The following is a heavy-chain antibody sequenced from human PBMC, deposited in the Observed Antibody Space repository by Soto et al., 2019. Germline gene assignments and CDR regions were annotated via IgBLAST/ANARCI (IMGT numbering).Heavy chain of an antibody. CDR2: IIPLFGTA. CDR1: GGTFSTYT. D-gene: IGHD3-22*01. V-gene: IGHV1-69*13. J-gene: IGHJ5*02. Sequence: SVKVSCKASGGTFSTYTMTWVRQAPGQGLEWMGGIIPLFGTANYAQKFQGRVTITADGSTSTVYMELSSLRSEDTAVYYCARSQDSSGYWNNCFDPWGQGTLVTVSS. CDR3: ARSQDSSGYWNNCFDP.